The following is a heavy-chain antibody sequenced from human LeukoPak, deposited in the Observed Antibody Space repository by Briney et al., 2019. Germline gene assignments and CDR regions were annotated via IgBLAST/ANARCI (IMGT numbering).Heavy chain of an antibody. J-gene: IGHJ4*02. CDR2: INHSGST. Sequence: SEALSLTCAVYGGPFGVYYWSWVRQPPGKGLEWIGEINHSGSTNYSPSLKSRVTISVDTSKNHFSLKLSSVTAADTAVYYCAGPGAGDLDYWGQGTLVTVSS. CDR1: GGPFGVYY. V-gene: IGHV4-34*01. D-gene: IGHD3-10*01. CDR3: AGPGAGDLDY.